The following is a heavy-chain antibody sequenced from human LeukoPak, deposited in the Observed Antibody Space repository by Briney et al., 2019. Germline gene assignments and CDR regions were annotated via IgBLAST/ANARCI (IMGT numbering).Heavy chain of an antibody. CDR3: ARDPDYDY. CDR1: GFSVSSNY. J-gene: IGHJ4*02. D-gene: IGHD4-11*01. CDR2: IWYDGSNK. V-gene: IGHV3-33*08. Sequence: GSLRLSCAASGFSVSSNYMSWVRQAPGKGLEWVAVIWYDGSNKYYADSVKGRFTISRDNSKNTLYLQMNSLRAEDTAVYYCARDPDYDYWGQGTLVTVSS.